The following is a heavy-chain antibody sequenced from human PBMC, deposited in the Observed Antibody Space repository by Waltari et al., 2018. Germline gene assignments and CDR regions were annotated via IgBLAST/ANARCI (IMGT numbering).Heavy chain of an antibody. CDR1: GGSFSGYY. J-gene: IGHJ6*03. CDR3: ARGQKRQYYYMDV. D-gene: IGHD6-25*01. CDR2: INHSGST. V-gene: IGHV4-34*01. Sequence: QVQLQQWVAGLLKPSETLSLTCAVYGGSFSGYYWSWIRQPPGKGLEWIGEINHSGSTNYNPSLKSRVTISVDTSKNQFSLKLSSVTAADTAVYYCARGQKRQYYYMDVWGKGTTVTVSS.